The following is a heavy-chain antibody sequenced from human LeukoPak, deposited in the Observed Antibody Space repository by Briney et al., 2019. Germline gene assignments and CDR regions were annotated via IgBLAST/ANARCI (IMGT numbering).Heavy chain of an antibody. CDR1: GFTFSNYD. J-gene: IGHJ4*02. CDR3: ASSAGALIDC. Sequence: GRSLRLSCGASGFTFSNYDMHWVRQAPGKGLEWVAVIWFDGSNKFYADSVKGRFTISRDNSKNTLYLQMNSLRAEDTAVYYCASSAGALIDCWGQGTLVIVSS. CDR2: IWFDGSNK. D-gene: IGHD6-19*01. V-gene: IGHV3-33*01.